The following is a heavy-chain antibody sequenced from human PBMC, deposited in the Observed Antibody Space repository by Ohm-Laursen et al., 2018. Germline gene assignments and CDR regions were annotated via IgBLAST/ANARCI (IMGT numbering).Heavy chain of an antibody. J-gene: IGHJ3*02. D-gene: IGHD3-22*01. CDR2: IYTSGST. V-gene: IGHV4-4*07. Sequence: SDTLSLTCTVSGGSISSYYWSWIRQPAGKGLEWIGRIYTSGSTNYNPSLKSRVTMSVDTSKNQFSLKLSFVTAADTVVYYCARVGYYDSFGDAFDIWGQGTMVTVSS. CDR1: GGSISSYY. CDR3: ARVGYYDSFGDAFDI.